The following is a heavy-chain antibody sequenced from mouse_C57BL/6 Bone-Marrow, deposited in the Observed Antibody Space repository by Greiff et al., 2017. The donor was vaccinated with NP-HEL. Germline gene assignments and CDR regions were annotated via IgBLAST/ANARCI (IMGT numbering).Heavy chain of an antibody. J-gene: IGHJ1*03. CDR2: IYPGSGNT. CDR1: GYSFTSYY. CDR3: ARGPYYGNFYWYFDV. D-gene: IGHD2-1*01. Sequence: VKLMESGPELVKPGASVKISCKASGYSFTSYYIHWVKQRPGQGLEWIGWIYPGSGNTKYNEKFKGKATLTADTSSSTAYMQLSSLTSEDSAVYYCARGPYYGNFYWYFDVWGTGTTVTVSS. V-gene: IGHV1-66*01.